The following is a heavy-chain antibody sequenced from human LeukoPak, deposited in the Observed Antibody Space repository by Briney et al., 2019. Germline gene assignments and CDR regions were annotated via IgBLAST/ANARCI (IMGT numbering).Heavy chain of an antibody. CDR1: GGSISSYC. D-gene: IGHD2-2*01. Sequence: SETLSLTCTVSGGSISSYCWSWIRQPPGKGLEWIGYIYYSGSTNYNPSLKSRVTISVDTSKNQFSLKLSSVTAADTAVYYCARGDVGYCSSTSCHYFDYWGQGTLVTVSS. CDR2: IYYSGST. J-gene: IGHJ4*02. CDR3: ARGDVGYCSSTSCHYFDY. V-gene: IGHV4-59*01.